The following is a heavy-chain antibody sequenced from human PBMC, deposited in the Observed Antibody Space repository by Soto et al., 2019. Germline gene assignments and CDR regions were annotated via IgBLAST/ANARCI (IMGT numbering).Heavy chain of an antibody. CDR3: ARVSGWYEYGAFDI. D-gene: IGHD6-19*01. V-gene: IGHV4-61*01. CDR1: GGSVSSGSYY. Sequence: SETLSLTCTVSGGSVSSGSYYWSWIRQPPGKGLEWIGYIYYSGSTNYNPSLKSRVTISVDTSKNQFSLKLSSVTAADTAVYYCARVSGWYEYGAFDIWGQGTMVTVSS. J-gene: IGHJ3*02. CDR2: IYYSGST.